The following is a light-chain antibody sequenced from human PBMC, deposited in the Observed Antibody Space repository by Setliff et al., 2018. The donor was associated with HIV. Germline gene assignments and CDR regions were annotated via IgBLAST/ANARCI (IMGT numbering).Light chain of an antibody. CDR1: SSNIGASYA. Sequence: QSVLTQPPSVSGVPGQRVTVSCTGTSSNIGASYAVHWYQQFPGAAPKLVIYDNSNRPSGVPDRFSDSKSGTSASLVIAGLQPEDEADYYCQSYDTSLSGYVFGTGTKVTVL. J-gene: IGLJ1*01. CDR2: DNS. V-gene: IGLV1-40*01. CDR3: QSYDTSLSGYV.